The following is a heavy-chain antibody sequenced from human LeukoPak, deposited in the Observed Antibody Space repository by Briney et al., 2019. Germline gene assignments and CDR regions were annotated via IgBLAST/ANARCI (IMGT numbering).Heavy chain of an antibody. Sequence: ASVKVSCKASGYTFTKSYIHWVRQAPGQRLEWMGLINLGGDNTNYAQNFQGRVTMTSDTSARMVYMELSSLRSEDTAIYYCARIRDGYNDAYDIWGQATVVTVPS. V-gene: IGHV1-46*01. J-gene: IGHJ3*02. CDR2: INLGGDNT. D-gene: IGHD5-24*01. CDR3: ARIRDGYNDAYDI. CDR1: GYTFTKSY.